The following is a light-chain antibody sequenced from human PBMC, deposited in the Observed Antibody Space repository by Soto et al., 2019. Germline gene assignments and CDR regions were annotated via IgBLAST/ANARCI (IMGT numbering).Light chain of an antibody. V-gene: IGKV1-5*01. CDR1: ESIATW. CDR2: DAS. J-gene: IGKJ2*01. CDR3: HQYNSY. Sequence: DVPMTQSPSTLSASVGDRVTITCRASESIATWLAWYQQKPGKAPKLLIYDASRLESGVPSRFSGGGSGTEFTLTSSGLQPDDFATYYCHQYNSYFGQGTKREI.